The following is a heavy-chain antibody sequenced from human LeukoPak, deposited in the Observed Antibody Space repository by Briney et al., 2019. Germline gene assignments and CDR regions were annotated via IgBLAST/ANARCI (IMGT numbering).Heavy chain of an antibody. CDR2: IYTSGST. CDR3: ASQGLGSSWANQRNFDY. J-gene: IGHJ4*02. D-gene: IGHD6-13*01. CDR1: GGSISSYY. Sequence: PSETLSLTCTVSGGSISSYYWSWIRQPAGKGLEWIGRIYTSGSTNYNPSLKSRVTMSVDTSKNQFSLKLSSVTAADTAVYYCASQGLGSSWANQRNFDYWGQGTLVTVSS. V-gene: IGHV4-4*07.